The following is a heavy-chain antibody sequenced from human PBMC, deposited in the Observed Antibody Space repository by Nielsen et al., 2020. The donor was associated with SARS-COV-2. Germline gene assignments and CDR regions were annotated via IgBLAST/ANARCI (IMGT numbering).Heavy chain of an antibody. CDR3: ARDHDLWFGELLTPDLPSD. CDR2: ISYDGSNK. V-gene: IGHV3-30*03. D-gene: IGHD3-10*01. J-gene: IGHJ4*02. CDR1: GFIFNNYA. Sequence: GESLKISCAASGFIFNNYAMTWVRQAPGKGLEWVAVISYDGSNKYYADSVKGRFTISRDNSKNTLYLQMNSLRAEDTAVYYCARDHDLWFGELLTPDLPSDWGQGTLVTVSS.